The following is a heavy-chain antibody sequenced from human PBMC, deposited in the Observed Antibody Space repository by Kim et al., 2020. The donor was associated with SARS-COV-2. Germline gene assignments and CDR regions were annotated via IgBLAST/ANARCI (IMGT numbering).Heavy chain of an antibody. CDR2: IWYDGSNK. J-gene: IGHJ6*02. CDR3: AKDRSAFDVWGCSSGMDV. CDR1: GFTFSSYG. V-gene: IGHV3-33*06. Sequence: GGSLRLSCAASGFTFSSYGMHWVRQAPGKGLEWVAVIWYDGSNKYYADSVKGRFTISRDNSKNTLYLQMNSLRAEDTAVYYCAKDRSAFDVWGCSSGMDVWGQGTTVTVSS. D-gene: IGHD3-16*01.